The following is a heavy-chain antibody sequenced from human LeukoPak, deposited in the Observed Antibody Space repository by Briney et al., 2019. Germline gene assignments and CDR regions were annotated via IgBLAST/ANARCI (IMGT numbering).Heavy chain of an antibody. CDR2: INPNSGGT. CDR1: GYTFTAYY. CDR3: ARGGTGGGYFDY. Sequence: ASVKVSCKASGYTFTAYYIHWVRQAPGQGLEWMGWINPNSGGTHYAQKFQGSVTMTRDTSINTFYMELGSLRSDDTAVYYCARGGTGGGYFDYWGQGTLVTVSS. V-gene: IGHV1-2*02. J-gene: IGHJ4*02. D-gene: IGHD3-10*01.